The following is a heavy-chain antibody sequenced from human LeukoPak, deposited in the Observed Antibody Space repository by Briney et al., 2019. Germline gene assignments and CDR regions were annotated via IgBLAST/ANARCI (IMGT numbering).Heavy chain of an antibody. Sequence: SETLSLTCTVSGGSISSRGYYWSWIRQHPGKGLEWIGFIYYSGTTYYNPSLKSRATISVDKSKNHFSLKLISVTDADTAMYYCARGTGGAAAADFDPWGQGTLVTVSS. CDR3: ARGTGGAAAADFDP. CDR2: IYYSGTT. CDR1: GGSISSRGYY. V-gene: IGHV4-31*03. J-gene: IGHJ5*02. D-gene: IGHD6-13*01.